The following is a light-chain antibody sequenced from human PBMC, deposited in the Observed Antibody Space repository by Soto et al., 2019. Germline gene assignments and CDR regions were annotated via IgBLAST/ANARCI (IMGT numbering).Light chain of an antibody. Sequence: QSVLTQPPSASGSPGQSVTISCTGTSSDVGGYNYVSWYQQHPGKAPKLMIYEVSKRPSGVPDRFSGSKPGNTASLTVSGLQAEDEADYYCSSYAGSNNLYVFGTGTKVTV. V-gene: IGLV2-8*01. CDR2: EVS. CDR1: SSDVGGYNY. J-gene: IGLJ1*01. CDR3: SSYAGSNNLYV.